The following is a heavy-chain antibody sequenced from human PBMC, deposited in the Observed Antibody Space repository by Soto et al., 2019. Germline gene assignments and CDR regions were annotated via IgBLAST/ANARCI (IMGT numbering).Heavy chain of an antibody. J-gene: IGHJ6*02. CDR1: GGSISSGGYY. CDR3: ARDNRDRGYYDSSGYLTRGVRTYYYYYGMDV. V-gene: IGHV4-31*03. D-gene: IGHD3-22*01. CDR2: IYYSGST. Sequence: SETLSLTCTVSGGSISSGGYYWSWIRQHPGKGLEWIGYIYYSGSTYYNPSLKSRVTISVDTSKNQFSLKLSSVTAADTAVYYCARDNRDRGYYDSSGYLTRGVRTYYYYYGMDVWGQGTTVTVSS.